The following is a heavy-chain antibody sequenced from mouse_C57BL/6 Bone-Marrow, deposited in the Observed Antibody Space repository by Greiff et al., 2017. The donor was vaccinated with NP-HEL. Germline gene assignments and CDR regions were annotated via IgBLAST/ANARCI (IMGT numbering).Heavy chain of an antibody. CDR3: ARRPFTPYAMDY. Sequence: VQLQQSGAELVKPGASVKLSCTASGFNITDYYMHWVKQRTEQGLEWIGRIDPEDGETKYTPKFQGKATVTADTSSNTAYLRLSSLTSEDTAVYYCARRPFTPYAMDYWGQGTSVTVSS. J-gene: IGHJ4*01. V-gene: IGHV14-2*01. CDR1: GFNITDYY. CDR2: IDPEDGET.